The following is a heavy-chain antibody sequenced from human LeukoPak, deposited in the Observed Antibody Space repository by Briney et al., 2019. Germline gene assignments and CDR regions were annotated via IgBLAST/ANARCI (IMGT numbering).Heavy chain of an antibody. J-gene: IGHJ4*02. Sequence: GGSLSFTSAGSGFTFCCMHWVRLRQAPGKGLEWVSAISGSGGSTYYADSVKGRFTISRDNSKNTLYLQMNSLRAEDTAVYYCARSYYYDSSDCYYHIDYWGQGTLVTVSS. CDR3: ARSYYYDSSDCYYHIDY. V-gene: IGHV3-23*01. D-gene: IGHD3-22*01. CDR2: ISGSGGST. CDR1: GFTFCCM.